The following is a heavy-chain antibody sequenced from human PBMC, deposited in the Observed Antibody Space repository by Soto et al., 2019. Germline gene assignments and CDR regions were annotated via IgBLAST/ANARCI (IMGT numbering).Heavy chain of an antibody. J-gene: IGHJ6*02. CDR1: GYTFTSYD. CDR3: ARVDIVVVPAAIGRLYYYYGMDV. CDR2: MNPNSGNT. Sequence: XSVKVSCKASGYTFTSYDINWVRQATGQGLEWVGWMNPNSGNTGYAQKFQGRVTMTRNTSISTAYMELSSLRSEDTAVYYCARVDIVVVPAAIGRLYYYYGMDVWGQGTTVTVSS. D-gene: IGHD2-2*02. V-gene: IGHV1-8*01.